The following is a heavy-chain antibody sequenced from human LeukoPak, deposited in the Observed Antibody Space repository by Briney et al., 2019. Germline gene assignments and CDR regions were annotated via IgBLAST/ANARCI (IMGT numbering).Heavy chain of an antibody. CDR1: GGSISSYY. CDR3: ARLVRGVGYWYFDF. V-gene: IGHV4-59*08. CDR2: IHHSGST. Sequence: SETLSLTCTVSGGSISSYYWSWIRQPPGKGLEWIGSIHHSGSTQHNPSLKSRVTISVDTSKNQFSPKLSSVTAADTAVYYCARLVRGVGYWYFDFWGRGTLVTVSS. J-gene: IGHJ2*01. D-gene: IGHD3-10*01.